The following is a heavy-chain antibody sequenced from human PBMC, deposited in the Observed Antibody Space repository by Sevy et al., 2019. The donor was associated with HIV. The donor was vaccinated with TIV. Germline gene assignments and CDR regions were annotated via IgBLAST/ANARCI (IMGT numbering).Heavy chain of an antibody. CDR3: AKDGPAVAGTGGYYFDY. V-gene: IGHV3-23*01. Sequence: GGSLRLSCAASGFTFSSYAMSWVRQAPGKGLEWVSAISGSGGSTYYADSVKGRFTISRDNSKNTRYLQMNSLRAEDTAVYYCAKDGPAVAGTGGYYFDYWGQGTLVTVSS. CDR1: GFTFSSYA. CDR2: ISGSGGST. D-gene: IGHD6-19*01. J-gene: IGHJ4*02.